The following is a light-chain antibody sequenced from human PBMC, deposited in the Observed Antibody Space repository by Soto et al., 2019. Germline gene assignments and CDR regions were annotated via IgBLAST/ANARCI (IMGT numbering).Light chain of an antibody. Sequence: LPQSPGTLSLSPGEGATLSCRVSQSISSNFVAWYQQTRGQAPRLLIHGASNRATGSPDRFSGRGSGTDFTLTITRLEPEDFAVYYCQQYGGPPRTFGQGTKVDIK. V-gene: IGKV3-20*01. CDR1: QSISSNF. CDR3: QQYGGPPRT. J-gene: IGKJ1*01. CDR2: GAS.